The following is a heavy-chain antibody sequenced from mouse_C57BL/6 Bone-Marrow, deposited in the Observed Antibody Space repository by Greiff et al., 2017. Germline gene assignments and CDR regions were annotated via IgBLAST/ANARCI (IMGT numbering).Heavy chain of an antibody. J-gene: IGHJ4*01. V-gene: IGHV5-15*01. CDR3: ARQGYYYGSSYYAMDY. Sequence: EVHLVESGGGLVQPGGSLKLSCAASGFTFSDYGMAWVRQAPRKGPEWVAFISNLAYSIYYADTVTGRFTISRENAKNTLYLERSSLRSEDTAMYYCARQGYYYGSSYYAMDYWGQGTSVTVSS. CDR2: ISNLAYSI. CDR1: GFTFSDYG. D-gene: IGHD1-1*01.